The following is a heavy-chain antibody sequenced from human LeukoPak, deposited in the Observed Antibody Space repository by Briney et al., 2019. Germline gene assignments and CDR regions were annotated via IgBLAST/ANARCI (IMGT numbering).Heavy chain of an antibody. CDR2: ISPGGSDT. CDR1: GYNFNIYW. J-gene: IGHJ4*02. CDR3: ARQQAVPCPGIDY. D-gene: IGHD6-19*01. V-gene: IGHV5-51*01. Sequence: KSGESLKISCEASGYNFNIYWIGWVRQMPGKGLEWMGIISPGGSDTRYSPSFEGQVTISADRSINTAYLQWSSLKASDTAIYYCARQQAVPCPGIDYWGQGTVVIVSS.